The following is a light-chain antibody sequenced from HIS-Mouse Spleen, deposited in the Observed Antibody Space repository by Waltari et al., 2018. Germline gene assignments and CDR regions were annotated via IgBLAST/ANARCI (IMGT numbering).Light chain of an antibody. Sequence: QSVLTQPPSASGTPGQRVTMSCSGISSNTGSNYVYWYQQLPGTAPTLLIYRNNQRPSGVPDRFSGSKSGTSASLAISGLRSEDEADYYCAAWDDSLSGPVFGGGTKLTVL. CDR3: AAWDDSLSGPV. CDR1: SSNTGSNY. CDR2: RNN. J-gene: IGLJ3*02. V-gene: IGLV1-47*01.